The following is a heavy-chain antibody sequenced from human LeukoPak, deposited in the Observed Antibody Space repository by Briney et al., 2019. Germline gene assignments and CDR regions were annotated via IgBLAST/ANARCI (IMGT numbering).Heavy chain of an antibody. D-gene: IGHD1-26*01. Sequence: GGSLRLSCAASGFTFSRNSMNWVRQAPGKGLEWVSSISTSSSYIYYADSVKGRFTISRHNAKNSLYLQMNSLRAEDTAVYYCARGRQNSGSYSDAFDIWGQGVLVTVSS. V-gene: IGHV3-21*01. CDR1: GFTFSRNS. J-gene: IGHJ4*02. CDR2: ISTSSSYI. CDR3: ARGRQNSGSYSDAFDI.